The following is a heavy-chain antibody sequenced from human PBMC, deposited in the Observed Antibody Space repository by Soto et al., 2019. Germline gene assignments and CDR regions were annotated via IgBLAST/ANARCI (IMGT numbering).Heavy chain of an antibody. D-gene: IGHD2-15*01. V-gene: IGHV3-33*01. CDR2: IWYDGSNK. J-gene: IGHJ6*03. Sequence: GGSMILSCAAAGFTFSSYFMHLVRQAPGKGLEWVAVIWYDGSNKYYADSVKGRFTISRDNSKNTLYLQMNSLRAEDTAVYYCARDDDSSGGSCSSSYYYMDVWGKGTTVTVSS. CDR1: GFTFSSYF. CDR3: ARDDDSSGGSCSSSYYYMDV.